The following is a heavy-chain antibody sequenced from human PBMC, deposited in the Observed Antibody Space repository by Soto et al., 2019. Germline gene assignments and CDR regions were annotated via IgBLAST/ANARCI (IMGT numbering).Heavy chain of an antibody. CDR3: ARGGDGSNFGAVY. CDR1: GGGNLRDYR. CDR2: IIPKLGSA. V-gene: IGHV1-69*01. Sequence: QVQLVQSGAEVKKPGSSVQVSCKASGGGNLRDYRTTWVRQAPGQGLEWMGGIIPKLGSANYAQNFQGRVTITADEATRTVCMELRSLRSEDTAVYYCARGGDGSNFGAVYWGQGTPVTVSS. D-gene: IGHD2-21*01. J-gene: IGHJ4*02.